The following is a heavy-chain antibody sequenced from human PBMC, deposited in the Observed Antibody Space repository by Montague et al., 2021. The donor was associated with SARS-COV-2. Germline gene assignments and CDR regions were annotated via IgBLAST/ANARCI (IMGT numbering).Heavy chain of an antibody. D-gene: IGHD3-3*01. J-gene: IGHJ2*01. CDR3: ARGTGGHITIFEVVINYRYFDV. Sequence: SETLSLTCAVYGGTFNEYYWAWSRQAPGKGLERIGEINYSGRTNYSPSLKSRATVLVDHSKNQFSLRLTSVTAADTAVYYCARGTGGHITIFEVVINYRYFDVWGRGT. V-gene: IGHV4-34*01. CDR2: INYSGRT. CDR1: GGTFNEYY.